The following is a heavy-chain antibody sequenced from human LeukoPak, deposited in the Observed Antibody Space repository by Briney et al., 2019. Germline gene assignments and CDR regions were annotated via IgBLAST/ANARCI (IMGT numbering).Heavy chain of an antibody. Sequence: GSLRLSCAASGFTFSSYAMHWVRQAPGKGLEWVAVISYDGSNKYYADSVKGRFTISRDNSKNTLYLQMNSLRAEDTAVYYCAREVYSGYHFDYWGQGTLVIVSS. J-gene: IGHJ4*02. V-gene: IGHV3-30*04. CDR1: GFTFSSYA. CDR2: ISYDGSNK. CDR3: AREVYSGYHFDY. D-gene: IGHD5-12*01.